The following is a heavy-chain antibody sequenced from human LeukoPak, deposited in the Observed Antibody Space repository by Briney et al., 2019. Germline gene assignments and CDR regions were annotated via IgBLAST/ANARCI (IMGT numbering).Heavy chain of an antibody. V-gene: IGHV3-48*02. CDR2: ISGSSTTI. D-gene: IGHD4-17*01. J-gene: IGHJ4*02. CDR3: ARSDGASSDY. CDR1: GFXFSSYS. Sequence: PGESLRLSCAASGFXFSSYSINWVRQAPGKGLEWVSYISGSSTTIKYPNSVKGRFTISRDNAKNSLYLQMNSLRDEDTAVYYCARSDGASSDYWGQGTLVTVSS.